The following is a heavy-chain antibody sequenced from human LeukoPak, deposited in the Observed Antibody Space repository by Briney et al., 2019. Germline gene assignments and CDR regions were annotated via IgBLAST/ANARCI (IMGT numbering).Heavy chain of an antibody. CDR2: IWYDGSNK. Sequence: PGGSLRLSCAASGFTFSSYGMHWVRQAPGKGLEWVAVIWYDGSNKYYADSVKGRFTISRDNSKNTLYLQMNSLRAKDTAVYYCAREGGRYCSSTSCYPMAFDYWGQGTLVTVFS. CDR1: GFTFSSYG. D-gene: IGHD2-2*01. V-gene: IGHV3-33*01. CDR3: AREGGRYCSSTSCYPMAFDY. J-gene: IGHJ4*02.